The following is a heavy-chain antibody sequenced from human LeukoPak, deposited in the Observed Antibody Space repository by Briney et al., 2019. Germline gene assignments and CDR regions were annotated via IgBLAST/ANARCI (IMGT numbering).Heavy chain of an antibody. CDR2: IKPDGSET. D-gene: IGHD1-26*01. Sequence: GGSLSLSCAASGFTFNNYWMTWMRQAPGKGGEGVANIKPDGSETHYVDSVKGRFTIPRDSAKNSLYPEMSSQRAVDTAVYYCARERIVGATDFDYWGQGTLVTVPS. V-gene: IGHV3-7*01. CDR3: ARERIVGATDFDY. CDR1: GFTFNNYW. J-gene: IGHJ4*02.